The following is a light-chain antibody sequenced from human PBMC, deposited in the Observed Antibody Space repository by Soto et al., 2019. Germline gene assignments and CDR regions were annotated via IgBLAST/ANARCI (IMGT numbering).Light chain of an antibody. Sequence: DIQMTQSPSSLSVSVGDRVTITCRASQSISSFLHWYQQKPGKAPKLLIYGSFNVQSGVPSRFSGSGSGRDFTLTISGLQHEDFATYYCQQSYNTPYTVGQGTKVEIK. J-gene: IGKJ2*01. CDR1: QSISSF. V-gene: IGKV1-39*01. CDR3: QQSYNTPYT. CDR2: GSF.